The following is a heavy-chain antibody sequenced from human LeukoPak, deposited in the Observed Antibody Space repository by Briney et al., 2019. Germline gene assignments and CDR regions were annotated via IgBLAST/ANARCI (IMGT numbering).Heavy chain of an antibody. CDR2: INHSGST. J-gene: IGHJ5*02. V-gene: IGHV4-4*02. CDR1: GGSISSSNW. D-gene: IGHD3-10*01. Sequence: SGTLSLTCAVSGGSISSSNWWSWVRQPPGKGLEWIGEINHSGSTNYNPSLKSRVTISVDTSKNQFSLKLSSVTAADTAVYYCATRYSMVRGVIKTRLGNWFDPWGQGTLVTVSS. CDR3: ATRYSMVRGVIKTRLGNWFDP.